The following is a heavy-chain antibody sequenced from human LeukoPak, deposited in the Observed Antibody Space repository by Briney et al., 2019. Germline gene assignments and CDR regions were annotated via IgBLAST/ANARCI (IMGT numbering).Heavy chain of an antibody. V-gene: IGHV3-30*04. CDR1: GFTFSSYA. D-gene: IGHD2-15*01. CDR3: AKDSWGGTYFDY. CDR2: ISYDGSNK. Sequence: GRSLRLSCAASGFTFSSYAMHWVRQAPGKGLEWVAVISYDGSNKYYADSVKGRFTISRDNSKNTLYLQMNSLRAEDTAVYYCAKDSWGGTYFDYWGQGALVTVSS. J-gene: IGHJ4*02.